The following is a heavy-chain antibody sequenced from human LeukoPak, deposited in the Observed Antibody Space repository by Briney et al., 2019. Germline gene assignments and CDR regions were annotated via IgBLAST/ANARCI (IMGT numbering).Heavy chain of an antibody. CDR2: ISGGGGST. J-gene: IGHJ4*02. V-gene: IGHV3-23*01. CDR3: ARDYFGSPSALDY. D-gene: IGHD1-26*01. Sequence: GGPLRLSCAASGFTFSSYGMSWVRQAPGKGLEWVSAISGGGGSTYYADSVKGRFTISRDNSKNTLYLQMNSLRAEDTAIYYCARDYFGSPSALDYWGQGTLVTVSS. CDR1: GFTFSSYG.